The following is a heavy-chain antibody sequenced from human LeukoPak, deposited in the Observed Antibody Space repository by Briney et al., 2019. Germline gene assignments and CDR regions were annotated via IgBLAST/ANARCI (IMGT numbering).Heavy chain of an antibody. CDR3: AKSPFDI. J-gene: IGHJ3*02. Sequence: PGGSLRLSCTASGFTFSSYSMNWVRQAPGKGLEWVSSISTSSSYIYYADSVKGRFTISRDNAENSLFLQMNSLRPEDTAVYYCAKSPFDIWGQGTMVTVSS. V-gene: IGHV3-21*06. CDR2: ISTSSSYI. CDR1: GFTFSSYS.